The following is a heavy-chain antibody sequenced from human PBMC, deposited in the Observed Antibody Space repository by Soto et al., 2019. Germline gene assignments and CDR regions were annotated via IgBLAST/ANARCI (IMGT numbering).Heavy chain of an antibody. J-gene: IGHJ3*02. CDR1: GFTFSSYD. Sequence: VQLVESGGGLVQPGGSLRLSCAASGFTFSSYDMHWVRQATGKGLEWVSAIGTAGDTYYPGSVKGRFTISRENAKNSLYLQMNSLRAGDTAVYYCARARGDGYNNAFDIWGQGTMVTVSS. CDR3: ARARGDGYNNAFDI. D-gene: IGHD3-10*01. V-gene: IGHV3-13*01. CDR2: IGTAGDT.